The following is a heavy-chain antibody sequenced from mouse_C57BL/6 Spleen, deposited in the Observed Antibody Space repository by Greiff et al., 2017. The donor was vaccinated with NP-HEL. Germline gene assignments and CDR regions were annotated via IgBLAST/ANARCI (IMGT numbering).Heavy chain of an antibody. J-gene: IGHJ3*01. CDR2: ISDGGSYT. CDR1: GFTFSSYA. V-gene: IGHV5-4*01. Sequence: EVQLVESGGGLVKPGGSLKLSCAASGFTFSSYAMSWVRQTPEKRLEWVATISDGGSYTYYPDNVKGRFTISRNNAKNNLYLQMSHLKSEDTAMYYCARSYSTYEAWFAYRGQGTLVTVSA. CDR3: ARSYSTYEAWFAY. D-gene: IGHD2-5*01.